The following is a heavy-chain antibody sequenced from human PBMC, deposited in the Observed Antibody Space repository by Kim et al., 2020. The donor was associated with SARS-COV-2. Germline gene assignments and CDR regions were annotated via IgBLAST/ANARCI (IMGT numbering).Heavy chain of an antibody. V-gene: IGHV3-11*06. Sequence: VKGRFTISRDNAKNSLYLQMNSLRAEDTAVYYCARDLLGYCSGGSCYSDYWGQGTLVTVSS. D-gene: IGHD2-15*01. J-gene: IGHJ4*02. CDR3: ARDLLGYCSGGSCYSDY.